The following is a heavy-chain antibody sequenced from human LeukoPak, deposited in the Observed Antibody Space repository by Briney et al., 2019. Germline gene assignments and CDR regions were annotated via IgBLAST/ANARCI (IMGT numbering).Heavy chain of an antibody. CDR3: ARAPRELVRPPDY. CDR2: INPNSGGT. J-gene: IGHJ4*02. Sequence: ASVKVSCKASGYTFTGYYMHWVRQAPGQGLEWMGWINPNSGGTNYAQKFQGRVTMTRDTSISTAYMELSRLRSDDTAVYYCARAPRELVRPPDYWGQGTLVTVSS. D-gene: IGHD1-26*01. CDR1: GYTFTGYY. V-gene: IGHV1-2*02.